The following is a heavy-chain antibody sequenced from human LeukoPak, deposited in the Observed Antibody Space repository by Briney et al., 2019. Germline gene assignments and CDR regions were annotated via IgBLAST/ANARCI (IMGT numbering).Heavy chain of an antibody. CDR1: GFTFSSYA. CDR3: AKDKMAGFDY. J-gene: IGHJ4*02. V-gene: IGHV3-23*01. CDR2: ISGSGGST. D-gene: IGHD6-19*01. Sequence: GGSLRLSCAASGFTFSSYAMSWVRQAPGKGLEWVSAISGSGGSTYYADSVKGRFTIFRDNSRNTLYLQVNSLRAEDTAVYYCAKDKMAGFDYWGQGTLVTVSS.